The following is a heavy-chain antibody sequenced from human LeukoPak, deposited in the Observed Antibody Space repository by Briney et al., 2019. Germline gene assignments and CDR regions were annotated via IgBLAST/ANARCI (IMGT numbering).Heavy chain of an antibody. CDR2: ISSSSRNI. CDR1: GFTFSSYS. Sequence: GGSLRLAWAPSGFTFSSYSMNWVRQAPGEGLEWVASISSSSRNIYYADSVKGRFNISRDNAKNSLYLQMNSRRAADTAVYYCGGDVYDSGGWYYYWGQGTLVTVSS. J-gene: IGHJ4*02. V-gene: IGHV3-21*01. CDR3: GGDVYDSGGWYYY. D-gene: IGHD6-13*01.